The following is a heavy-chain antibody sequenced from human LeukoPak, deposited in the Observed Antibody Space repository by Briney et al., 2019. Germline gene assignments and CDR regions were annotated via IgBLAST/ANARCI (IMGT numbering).Heavy chain of an antibody. D-gene: IGHD4-17*01. Sequence: SETLSLTCTVSGGSISSYYWSWIRQPPGKGLEWIGYIYYSGSTNYNPSLKSRVTISVDTSKNQFSLKLSSVTAADTAVYYCARDHDYGAKHWYFDLWGRGTLVTVSS. J-gene: IGHJ2*01. CDR3: ARDHDYGAKHWYFDL. V-gene: IGHV4-59*01. CDR1: GGSISSYY. CDR2: IYYSGST.